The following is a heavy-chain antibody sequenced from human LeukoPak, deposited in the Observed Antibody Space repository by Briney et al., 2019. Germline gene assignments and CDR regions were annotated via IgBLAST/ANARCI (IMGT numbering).Heavy chain of an antibody. V-gene: IGHV1-69*02. CDR3: ARGRGYCSSTSCYNPLDY. D-gene: IGHD2-2*02. CDR1: GGTFSSYT. J-gene: IGHJ4*02. CDR2: IIPILGIA. Sequence: ASVKVSCKASGGTFSSYTISWVRQAPGQGLEWMGRIIPILGIANYAQKFQGRVTITADKSTSTAYMELSSLRSEDTAVYYCARGRGYCSSTSCYNPLDYWGQGTLVTVSS.